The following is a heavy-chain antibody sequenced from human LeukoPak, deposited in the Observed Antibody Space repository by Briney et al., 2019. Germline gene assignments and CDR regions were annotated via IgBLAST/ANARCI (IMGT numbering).Heavy chain of an antibody. V-gene: IGHV1-46*01. CDR1: GYTFTSYY. CDR2: INPSGGST. D-gene: IGHD3-22*01. CDR3: ARGYYYDSSGYYLPFDY. J-gene: IGHJ4*02. Sequence: ASVKVSCKASGYTFTSYYMHWVRQAPGQGLEWMGIINPSGGSTSYAQKFQGRVTITADESTSTAYMELSSLRSEDTAVYYCARGYYYDSSGYYLPFDYWGQGTLVTVSS.